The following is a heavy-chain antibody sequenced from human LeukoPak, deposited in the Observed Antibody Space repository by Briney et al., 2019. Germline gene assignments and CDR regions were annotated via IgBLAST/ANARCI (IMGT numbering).Heavy chain of an antibody. CDR3: VRDCSSTSCYGNY. D-gene: IGHD2-2*01. CDR1: GFTFSNYW. Sequence: GGSLRHSCAASGFTFSNYWMSWVRQAPGKGLEWVAIIKQDGSEKYYVDSVKGRFTISRDNAKNSLYLQMNSLRAEDTALYYCVRDCSSTSCYGNYWGQGTLLTVSS. V-gene: IGHV3-7*01. CDR2: IKQDGSEK. J-gene: IGHJ4*02.